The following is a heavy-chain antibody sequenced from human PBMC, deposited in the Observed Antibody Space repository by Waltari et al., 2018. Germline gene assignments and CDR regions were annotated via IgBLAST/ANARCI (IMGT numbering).Heavy chain of an antibody. Sequence: QVQLVQSGAEVKKPGSSVRVSCKASGGALSSYAIRWGRQAPGQGLEWMGGRIPMFGAPNYAQKFQCIITITTDESTRTDYMELSSLWSDDTAVYFCATSSSGWYQDASDVWGHGTLVTV. V-gene: IGHV1-69*05. D-gene: IGHD6-19*01. J-gene: IGHJ3*01. CDR1: GGALSSYA. CDR3: ATSSSGWYQDASDV. CDR2: RIPMFGAP.